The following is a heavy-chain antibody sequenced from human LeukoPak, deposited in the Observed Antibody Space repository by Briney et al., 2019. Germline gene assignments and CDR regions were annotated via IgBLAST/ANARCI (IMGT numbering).Heavy chain of an antibody. CDR3: ATNIRMGPHIYDYVWGSYYGY. J-gene: IGHJ4*02. V-gene: IGHV1-69-2*01. Sequence: ASVKLSCKVSGYTFTDYYMHWVQQAPGKGLEGMELVNPEDGETIYAEKFQGRVTITADTSTDTAYMELSSLRSEDTAVYYCATNIRMGPHIYDYVWGSYYGYWGQGTLVTVSS. CDR2: VNPEDGET. D-gene: IGHD3-16*01. CDR1: GYTFTDYY.